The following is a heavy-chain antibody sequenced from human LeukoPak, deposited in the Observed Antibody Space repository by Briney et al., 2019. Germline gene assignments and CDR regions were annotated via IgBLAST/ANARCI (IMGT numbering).Heavy chain of an antibody. J-gene: IGHJ4*02. CDR1: GDTFTGYY. CDR2: INPKSGGT. CDR3: ARSPHILTGENFDY. V-gene: IGHV1-2*02. D-gene: IGHD3-9*01. Sequence: PRASVKVSCKASGDTFTGYYMHWMRQAPGQGLEWMGWINPKSGGTNYAQKFEARVTMTRDMSISTVYMELSRLRFDDKAVYYCARSPHILTGENFDYWGQGTRVTVSS.